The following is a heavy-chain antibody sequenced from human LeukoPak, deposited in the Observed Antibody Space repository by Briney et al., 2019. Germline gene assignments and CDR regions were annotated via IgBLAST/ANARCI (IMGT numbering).Heavy chain of an antibody. CDR1: GGSISSYY. D-gene: IGHD5-24*01. V-gene: IGHV4-59*12. J-gene: IGHJ4*02. Sequence: SETLSLTCTVSGGSISSYYWSWIRQPPGKGLEWIGYIYYSGSTNYNPSLKSRVTISVDTSKNQFSLKLSSVTAADTAVYYCARERTDGYNYSDYFDYWGQGTLVTVSS. CDR3: ARERTDGYNYSDYFDY. CDR2: IYYSGST.